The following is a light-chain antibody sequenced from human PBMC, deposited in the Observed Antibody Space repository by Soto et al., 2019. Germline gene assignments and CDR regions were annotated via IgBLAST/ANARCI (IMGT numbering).Light chain of an antibody. Sequence: QSALTQPTSASGSPGQSVTISCTGTSSDVGAYKYVSWYQQYPGKAPKLMIYEVSKRPSGVTDRFSGSKSGNTASLTVSGLQAEDEADYYCTSYVGSDIWVFGGGTKLTVL. CDR2: EVS. CDR1: SSDVGAYKY. CDR3: TSYVGSDIWV. J-gene: IGLJ3*02. V-gene: IGLV2-8*01.